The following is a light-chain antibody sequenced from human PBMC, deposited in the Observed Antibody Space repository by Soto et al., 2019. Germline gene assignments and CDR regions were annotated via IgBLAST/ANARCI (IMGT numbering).Light chain of an antibody. V-gene: IGKV1-27*01. J-gene: IGKJ1*01. CDR2: SAS. CDR3: QKFDSAPT. CDR1: RGISDS. Sequence: DIQLTQSPSSLSASVGDRVPINCRASRGISDSLAWYQQKPGKVPHLLIHSASTLQSGVPSRFSGSGSGTDFTLTISSLQPEDVATYYCQKFDSAPTFGPGTKVDI.